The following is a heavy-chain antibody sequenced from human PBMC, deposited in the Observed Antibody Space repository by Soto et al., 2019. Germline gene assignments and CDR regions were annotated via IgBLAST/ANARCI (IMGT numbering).Heavy chain of an antibody. CDR1: GFTFSSYA. V-gene: IGHV3-23*01. CDR3: AKGTYCGGDCYSYYYYGMDV. J-gene: IGHJ6*02. D-gene: IGHD2-21*02. Sequence: PGGSLRLSCAASGFTFSSYAMSWVLQAPGKGLEWVSAISGSGGSTYYADSVKGRFTISRDNSKNTLYLQMNSLRAEDTAVYYCAKGTYCGGDCYSYYYYGMDVWGQGTTVTVSS. CDR2: ISGSGGST.